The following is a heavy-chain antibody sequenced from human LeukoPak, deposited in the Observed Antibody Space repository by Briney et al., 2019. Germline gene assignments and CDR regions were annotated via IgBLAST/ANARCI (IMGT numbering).Heavy chain of an antibody. CDR3: AKERPPRRYCSGGSCYSRYFDY. V-gene: IGHV3-30*18. CDR1: GFPFSSYA. D-gene: IGHD2-15*01. J-gene: IGHJ4*02. CDR2: ISYDGSNK. Sequence: GGSLRLSCAASGFPFSSYAMHWVRQAPGKGLEWVAVISYDGSNKYYADSVKGRFTISRDNSKNTLYLQMNSLRAEDTAVYYCAKERPPRRYCSGGSCYSRYFDYWGQGTLVTVSS.